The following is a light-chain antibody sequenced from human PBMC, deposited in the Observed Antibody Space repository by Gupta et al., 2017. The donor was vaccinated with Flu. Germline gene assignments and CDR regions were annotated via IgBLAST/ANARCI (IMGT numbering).Light chain of an antibody. V-gene: IGLV1-51*01. CDR1: SSRIGTSY. CDR2: DNN. CDR3: GSWDGSLGVGV. Sequence: KVTIACSGSSSRIGTSYVSWYQQFPGTAPKLLIYDNNVRPSGIPDRFSGSKSGTSATLGITGLQTGDEAVYYCGSWDGSLGVGVFGGGTKLTVL. J-gene: IGLJ2*01.